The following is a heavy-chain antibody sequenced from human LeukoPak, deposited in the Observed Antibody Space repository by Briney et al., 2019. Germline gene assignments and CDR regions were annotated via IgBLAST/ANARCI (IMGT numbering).Heavy chain of an antibody. Sequence: GGSLRLSCAASGFTFSEYYINWIRQAPGKGLEWVSHISSSGRLMQYADSVRGRFTITRDNAQNFMSLQMNNLKPEDTAVYYCARDTNNGLDVWGRGTTVTVS. CDR3: ARDTNNGLDV. V-gene: IGHV3-11*01. J-gene: IGHJ6*02. CDR2: ISSSGRLM. D-gene: IGHD1-20*01. CDR1: GFTFSEYY.